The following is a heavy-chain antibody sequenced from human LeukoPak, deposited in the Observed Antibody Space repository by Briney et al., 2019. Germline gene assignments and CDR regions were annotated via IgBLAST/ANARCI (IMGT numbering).Heavy chain of an antibody. Sequence: PSETLSLTCTVSGGSISSGTYYWNWIRQPAGKGLEWIGEINHSGSTNYNPSLKSRVTISVDTSKNQFSLKLSSVTAADTAVYYCARDGIAMDYWGQGTLVTVSS. CDR2: INHSGST. J-gene: IGHJ4*02. V-gene: IGHV4-61*10. CDR3: ARDGIAMDY. CDR1: GGSISSGTYY. D-gene: IGHD6-13*01.